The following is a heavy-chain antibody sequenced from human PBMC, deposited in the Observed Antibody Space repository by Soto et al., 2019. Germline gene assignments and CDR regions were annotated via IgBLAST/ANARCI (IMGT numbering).Heavy chain of an antibody. D-gene: IGHD1-26*01. CDR3: SGGGNFFVD. CDR1: GFTFSSFS. Sequence: GGSLRLSCAASGFTFSSFSMDWVRQAPGQGMEWVSSISSSSSYIYYADSVKGRFSISRDNATNSQSLQMNSLIAGATAAYYFSGGGNFFVDWGQGTMVTVSS. V-gene: IGHV3-21*01. CDR2: ISSSSSYI. J-gene: IGHJ4*02.